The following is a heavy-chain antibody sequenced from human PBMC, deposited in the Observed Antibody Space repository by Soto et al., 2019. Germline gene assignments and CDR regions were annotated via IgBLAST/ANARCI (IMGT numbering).Heavy chain of an antibody. J-gene: IGHJ6*04. CDR1: GYPISSGYY. V-gene: IGHV4-38-2*02. Sequence: SETLSLTCAVSGYPISSGYYWGWIRQPPGKGLEWIGSIYHSGSTYYNPSLKSRVTISVDTSKNQFSLKLSTVTAADTSVYYCAIDGIPRTLAYYGLDVWAEGTTVTFSA. CDR2: IYHSGST. D-gene: IGHD1-7*01. CDR3: AIDGIPRTLAYYGLDV.